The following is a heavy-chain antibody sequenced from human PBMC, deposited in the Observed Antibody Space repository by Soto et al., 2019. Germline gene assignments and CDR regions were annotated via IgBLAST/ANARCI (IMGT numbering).Heavy chain of an antibody. CDR1: GFAFSRYS. Sequence: GGSLRLSCAATGFAFSRYSMSWVRQAPGKGLEWVSFIGTADIYYADSVKGRFTISRDNSKNMVFLQMNSLRADDTAVYYCAKDRFTGNGVLDDFDIWGQGTMVTVSS. V-gene: IGHV3-23*01. J-gene: IGHJ3*02. CDR2: IGTADI. D-gene: IGHD2-8*01. CDR3: AKDRFTGNGVLDDFDI.